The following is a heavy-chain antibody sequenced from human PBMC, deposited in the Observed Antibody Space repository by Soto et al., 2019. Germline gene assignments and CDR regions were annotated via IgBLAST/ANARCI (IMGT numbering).Heavy chain of an antibody. CDR2: TYYRSTWYN. CDR1: GDSVSSNSAA. Sequence: SQTLSLTCAISGDSVSSNSAAWNWIRQSPSRGLEWLGRTYYRSTWYNDYAVSVKSRITINPDTSKNQFSLKLSSVTAADTAVYYCARQPRILTGYSGHFDYWGQGTLVTVSS. CDR3: ARQPRILTGYSGHFDY. J-gene: IGHJ4*02. D-gene: IGHD3-9*01. V-gene: IGHV6-1*01.